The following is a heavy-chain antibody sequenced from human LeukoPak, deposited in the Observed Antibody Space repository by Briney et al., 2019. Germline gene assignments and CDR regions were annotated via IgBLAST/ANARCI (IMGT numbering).Heavy chain of an antibody. CDR3: ARAGGSYWGIDY. J-gene: IGHJ4*02. V-gene: IGHV4-4*02. CDR2: IYHSGST. D-gene: IGHD1-26*01. Sequence: SETLSLTCAVSGGSISSSNWWSWVRQPPGKGLEWIGVIYHSGSTNYNPSLKSRVTISVDKSKNQFSLKLSSVTAADTAVYYCARAGGSYWGIDYWGQGTLVTVSS. CDR1: GGSISSSNW.